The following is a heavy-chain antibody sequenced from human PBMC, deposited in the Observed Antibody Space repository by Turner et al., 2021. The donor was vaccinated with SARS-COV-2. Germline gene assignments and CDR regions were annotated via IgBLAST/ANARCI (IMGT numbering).Heavy chain of an antibody. Sequence: LPLPESGPGPVKPSETPSPPRTVPGGSIRSSAYYWGWIRPPPGKGLEWIGNIYHSGSTYYNPSLKSRVTISVDTSKNQFSLKLSSVTAADTAVYYCARRVDTTMDDYGMDVWGQGTTVTVSS. J-gene: IGHJ6*02. D-gene: IGHD5-18*01. CDR1: GGSIRSSAYY. CDR3: ARRVDTTMDDYGMDV. CDR2: IYHSGST. V-gene: IGHV4-39*01.